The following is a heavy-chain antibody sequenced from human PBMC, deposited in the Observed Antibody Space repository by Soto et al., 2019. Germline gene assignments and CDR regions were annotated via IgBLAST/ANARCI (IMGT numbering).Heavy chain of an antibody. J-gene: IGHJ6*03. Sequence: SETLSLTCAVYGGSVSGYYWSWIRQPPGKGLEWIGEINHSGSTNYNPSLKSRVTISVDTSKNQFSLKLSSVTAADTAVYYCARGTRVVMTTVTKFYYYYYMDVWGKGTTVTVSS. CDR1: GGSVSGYY. V-gene: IGHV4-34*01. D-gene: IGHD4-17*01. CDR2: INHSGST. CDR3: ARGTRVVMTTVTKFYYYYYMDV.